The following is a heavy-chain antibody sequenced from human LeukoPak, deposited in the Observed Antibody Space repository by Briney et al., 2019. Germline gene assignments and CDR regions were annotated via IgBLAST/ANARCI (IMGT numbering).Heavy chain of an antibody. CDR1: GGSITNYY. CDR2: IYTSGST. J-gene: IGHJ4*02. Sequence: SETLSLTCTVSGGSITNYYWSWIRQPAGKGLEWIGRIYTSGSTNYNPSLKSRVTISVDTSKNQFSLKLSSVTAADTAVYYCARGGYSYGPAGLLTDYWGQGTLVTVSS. CDR3: ARGGYSYGPAGLLTDY. D-gene: IGHD5-18*01. V-gene: IGHV4-4*07.